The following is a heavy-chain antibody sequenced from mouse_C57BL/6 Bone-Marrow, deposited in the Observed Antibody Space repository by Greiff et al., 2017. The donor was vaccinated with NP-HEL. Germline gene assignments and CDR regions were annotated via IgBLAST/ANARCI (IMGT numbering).Heavy chain of an antibody. Sequence: VQLQQSGPELVKPGASVKISCKASGYTFTDYYMNWVKQSHGQSLEWIGDINPNNGGTSYNQKFKGKATLTVDKSSSTAYMELRSLTSEDSAVYYCARGYDVYYGYWGKGTTLTVSS. J-gene: IGHJ2*01. CDR1: GYTFTDYY. V-gene: IGHV1-26*01. D-gene: IGHD2-3*01. CDR3: ARGYDVYYGY. CDR2: INPNNGGT.